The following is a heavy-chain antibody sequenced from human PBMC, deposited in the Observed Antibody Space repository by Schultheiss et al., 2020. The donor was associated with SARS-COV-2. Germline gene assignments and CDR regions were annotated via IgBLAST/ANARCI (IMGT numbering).Heavy chain of an antibody. Sequence: ASVKVSCKASGYTFTSYGISWVRQAPGQGLEWMGWISAYNGNTNYAQKLQGRVTMTTDTSTSTAYMELRSLRSDDTAVYYCAREDYDFWSGYTPPDYWGQGALGTVSS. J-gene: IGHJ4*02. CDR2: ISAYNGNT. V-gene: IGHV1-18*01. D-gene: IGHD3-3*01. CDR3: AREDYDFWSGYTPPDY. CDR1: GYTFTSYG.